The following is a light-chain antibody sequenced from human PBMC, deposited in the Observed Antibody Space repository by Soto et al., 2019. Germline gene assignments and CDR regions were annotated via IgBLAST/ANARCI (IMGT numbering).Light chain of an antibody. Sequence: QSLLTQPPSASGSPGQSVTISCTGTSSDVGGYNYVSWYQQYPGKAPKLMIYEVSKRPSGVPDRFSGSKSGNTASLTVSGLQAEDEADYFCSSYAGSNRVFGTGTKLTVL. J-gene: IGLJ1*01. CDR1: SSDVGGYNY. CDR3: SSYAGSNRV. V-gene: IGLV2-8*01. CDR2: EVS.